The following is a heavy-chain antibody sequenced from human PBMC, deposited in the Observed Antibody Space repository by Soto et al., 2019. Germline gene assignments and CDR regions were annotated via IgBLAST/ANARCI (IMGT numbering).Heavy chain of an antibody. J-gene: IGHJ1*01. V-gene: IGHV3-7*05. CDR3: ATWLGQLGAF. CDR1: GFTGFAFSAYW. D-gene: IGHD3-10*01. CDR2: IKQDGSEI. Sequence: EVQLVESGGGLAQPGGSLRLSCVGSGFTGFAFSAYWMAWVRQAPGKGLEWVANIKQDGSEIHYVDSVKGRFTISRDNAKNSLYLQMNSLRAEDTAVYYCATWLGQLGAFWGQGTLVTVSS.